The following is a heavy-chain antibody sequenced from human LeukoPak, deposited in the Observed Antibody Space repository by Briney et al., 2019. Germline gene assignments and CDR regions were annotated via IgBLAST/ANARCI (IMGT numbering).Heavy chain of an antibody. Sequence: PGGSLRLSCAASGFTVSSNYMSWVRQAPGKGLEWVSVIYSGGSTYYADSVKGRFTISRDNSKNTLYLQMNSLRAEDTAVYYCARDWIGGYDELYYYYYGMDVWGQGTTVTVSS. CDR3: ARDWIGGYDELYYYYYGMDV. J-gene: IGHJ6*02. CDR2: IYSGGST. D-gene: IGHD5-12*01. V-gene: IGHV3-53*01. CDR1: GFTVSSNY.